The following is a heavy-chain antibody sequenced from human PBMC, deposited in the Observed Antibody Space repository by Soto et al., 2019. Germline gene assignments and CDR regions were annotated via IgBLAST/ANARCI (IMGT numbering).Heavy chain of an antibody. Sequence: EVQLVESGGGLVKPGGSLRLSCAGSGFTFSNVWMTWVRQAPGKGLEWVGRIKSETDGGTIDYAAPVKGRFTISRDDSNNTRYLQMNSLKTEDTATYYCTPLALKYNSDWYPVSDWGQGTRVTVSS. CDR3: TPLALKYNSDWYPVSD. CDR1: GFTFSNVW. CDR2: IKSETDGGTI. D-gene: IGHD6-19*01. J-gene: IGHJ4*02. V-gene: IGHV3-15*07.